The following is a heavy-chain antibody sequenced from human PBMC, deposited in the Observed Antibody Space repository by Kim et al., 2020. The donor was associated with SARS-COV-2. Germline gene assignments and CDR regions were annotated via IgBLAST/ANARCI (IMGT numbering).Heavy chain of an antibody. J-gene: IGHJ3*02. CDR3: AKGTNYDSSGYYHDAFDI. D-gene: IGHD3-22*01. Sequence: RGRFTISRDNSKNTLYLQMNSLRAEDTAVYYCAKGTNYDSSGYYHDAFDIWGQGTMVTVSS. V-gene: IGHV3-23*01.